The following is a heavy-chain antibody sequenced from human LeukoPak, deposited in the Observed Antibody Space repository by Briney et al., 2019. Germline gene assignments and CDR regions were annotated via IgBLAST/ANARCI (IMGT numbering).Heavy chain of an antibody. CDR1: GDSITTSY. CDR3: ANGREPPYRGIYYYFEA. Sequence: SETLSLTCTVSGDSITTSYWSWLRQPPGKGLEWIGYIYYSGNTNYNPSLRSRLTISVDTSKSQFSLHLTSVTAADTAVYYCANGREPPYRGIYYYFEAWGQGTLVTVSS. V-gene: IGHV4-59*01. CDR2: IYYSGNT. J-gene: IGHJ4*02. D-gene: IGHD1-26*01.